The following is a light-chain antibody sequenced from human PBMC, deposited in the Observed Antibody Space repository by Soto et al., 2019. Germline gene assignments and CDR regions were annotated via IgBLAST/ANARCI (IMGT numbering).Light chain of an antibody. CDR3: ASWDDSLKGVI. V-gene: IGLV1-44*01. CDR1: SSNIGSNS. J-gene: IGLJ2*01. Sequence: QLVLTQPPSASGTPGQRVTISCSGRSSNIGSNSVNWYQQLQGTAPKLLIYNDNKRPSGVPDRFSGSKSGTSASLAISGLQSEDEADYYCASWDDSLKGVIFGVGTQLTVL. CDR2: NDN.